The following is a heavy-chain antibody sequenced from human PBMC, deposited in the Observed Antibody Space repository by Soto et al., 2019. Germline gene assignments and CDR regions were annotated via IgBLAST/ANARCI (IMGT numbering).Heavy chain of an antibody. V-gene: IGHV3-43*01. CDR3: ANLGGAHLANADMDV. J-gene: IGHJ6*02. D-gene: IGHD3-10*01. CDR2: ISWDSASA. Sequence: PGGSLRLSCAASGFTFDDFTMHWLRQVPGRGLEWVSLISWDSASAYYIDSVKGRFTISRDNSKNSLYLQMNSLRLEDTGLYYCANLGGAHLANADMDVWGQGTTVTVSS. CDR1: GFTFDDFT.